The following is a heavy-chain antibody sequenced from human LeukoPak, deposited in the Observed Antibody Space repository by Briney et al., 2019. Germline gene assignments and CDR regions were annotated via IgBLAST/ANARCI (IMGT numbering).Heavy chain of an antibody. CDR1: GGSFSGYY. CDR2: INHSGST. J-gene: IGHJ5*02. Sequence: PSETLSLTCAVHGGSFSGYYWSWIRQPPGKGLEWIGEINHSGSTNYNPSLKSRVTISVDTSKNQFSLKLSSVTAADTAVYYCARITSITIFGVVILRNWFDPWGQGTLVTVSS. V-gene: IGHV4-34*01. D-gene: IGHD3-3*01. CDR3: ARITSITIFGVVILRNWFDP.